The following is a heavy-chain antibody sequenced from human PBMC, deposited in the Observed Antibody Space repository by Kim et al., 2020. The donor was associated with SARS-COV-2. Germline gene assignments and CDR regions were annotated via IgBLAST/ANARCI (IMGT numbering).Heavy chain of an antibody. CDR3: ASRTTRGPSWFDP. CDR1: GCSISSSSYY. Sequence: SETLSLTCTVSGCSISSSSYYWGWIRQPPGKGLEWIGSIYYSGSTYYNPSLKSRVTISVDTSKNQFSLKLSSVTAADTAVYYCASRTTRGPSWFDPWGQGTLVTGAS. J-gene: IGHJ5*02. D-gene: IGHD3-10*01. V-gene: IGHV4-39*07. CDR2: IYYSGST.